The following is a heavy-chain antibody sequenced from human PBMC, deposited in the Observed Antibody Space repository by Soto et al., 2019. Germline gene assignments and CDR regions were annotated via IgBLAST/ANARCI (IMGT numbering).Heavy chain of an antibody. CDR2: INHSGST. V-gene: IGHV4-34*01. CDR1: GGSFSGYY. Sequence: TSETLSLTCAVYGGSFSGYYWSWIRQPPGKGLEWIGEINHSGSTNYNPSLKSRVTISVDTSKNQFSLKLSSVTAADTAVYYCARGPGVASNYWGQGTLVTVSS. J-gene: IGHJ4*02. D-gene: IGHD5-12*01. CDR3: ARGPGVASNY.